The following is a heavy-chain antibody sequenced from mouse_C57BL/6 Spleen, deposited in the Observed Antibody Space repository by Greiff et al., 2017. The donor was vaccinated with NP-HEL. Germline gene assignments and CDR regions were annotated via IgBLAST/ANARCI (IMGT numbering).Heavy chain of an antibody. V-gene: IGHV3-6*01. CDR3: ARADGYYAAMDY. Sequence: EVKLQESGPGLVKPSQSLSLTCSVTGYSITSGYYWNWIRQFPGNKLEWMGYISYDGSNNYNPSLKNRISITRDTSKNQFFLKLNSVTTEDTATYYCARADGYYAAMDYWGQGTSVTVSS. CDR1: GYSITSGYY. J-gene: IGHJ4*01. CDR2: ISYDGSN. D-gene: IGHD2-3*01.